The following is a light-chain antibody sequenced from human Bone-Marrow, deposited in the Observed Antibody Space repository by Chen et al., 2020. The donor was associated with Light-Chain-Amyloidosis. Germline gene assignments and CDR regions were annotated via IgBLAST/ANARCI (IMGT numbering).Light chain of an antibody. V-gene: IGLV2-8*01. Sequence: QSALTQPPSASGSPGQAVTISCTGTSGDVGGYKYVSWYQQYPGKAPPLIIFQVDKRPSGVPDRYSGSRSGNTASLTVAGLQDEDEADYYCCSYADRNNEVVFGGGTKLTVL. CDR2: QVD. CDR3: CSYADRNNEVV. CDR1: SGDVGGYKY. J-gene: IGLJ2*01.